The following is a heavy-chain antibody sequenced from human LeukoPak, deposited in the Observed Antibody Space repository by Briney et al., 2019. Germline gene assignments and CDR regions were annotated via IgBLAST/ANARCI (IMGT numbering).Heavy chain of an antibody. CDR2: IYDSGSRT. V-gene: IGHV3-23*05. CDR1: RFIFSNYA. D-gene: IGHD3-9*01. Sequence: GGSLRLSCAASRFIFSNYAMSWVRQAPGKGLEWVSTIYDSGSRTYYADSVKGQFTISRDNSRSTLFLEMNSLGAEDTAVYYCAREIFTGSYPGAFDIWGRGTLVTVSS. J-gene: IGHJ3*02. CDR3: AREIFTGSYPGAFDI.